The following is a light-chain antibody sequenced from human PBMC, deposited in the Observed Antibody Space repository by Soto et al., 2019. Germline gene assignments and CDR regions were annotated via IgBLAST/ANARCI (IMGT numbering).Light chain of an antibody. CDR2: DAS. Sequence: EIVLTQSPGTLSLSPGERVTLSCRASQNVRSSDLAWYQQKVGQPPRLLIYDASNRATGVPARFSGSGSGTDFTLTISRLELEDFEVYYCHQYGYSPLTFGAGTMVEIK. V-gene: IGKV3-20*01. CDR1: QNVRSSD. CDR3: HQYGYSPLT. J-gene: IGKJ4*01.